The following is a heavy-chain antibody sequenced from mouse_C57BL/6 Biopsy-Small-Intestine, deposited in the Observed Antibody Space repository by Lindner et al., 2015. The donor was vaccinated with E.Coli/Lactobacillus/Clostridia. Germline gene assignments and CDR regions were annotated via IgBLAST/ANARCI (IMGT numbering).Heavy chain of an antibody. D-gene: IGHD1-1*02. Sequence: SVKVSCKASGYTFTNYYMHWVRQAPGQGLEWMGIINPSGSTTYAQKFQGRVTMTRDTSTSTFYMDLTSLRSEDTAVYYCARGGTKYVDTSMANFDYWGQGTLVTVSS. CDR1: GYTFTNYY. CDR2: INPSGST. V-gene: IGHV1-64*01. CDR3: ARGGTKYVDTSMANFDY. J-gene: IGHJ4*01.